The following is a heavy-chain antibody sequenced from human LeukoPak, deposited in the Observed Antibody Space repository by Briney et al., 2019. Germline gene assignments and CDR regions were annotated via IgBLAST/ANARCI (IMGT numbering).Heavy chain of an antibody. CDR3: ARGRRVLLWFGSPIFDY. Sequence: SETLSLTCAVYGGSFSGYYWSLIRQPPGKGLEWIGEINHSGSTNYNPSLKSRVTISVDTSKNQFSLKLSSVTAADTAVYYCARGRRVLLWFGSPIFDYWGQGTLVTVSS. D-gene: IGHD3-10*01. CDR2: INHSGST. V-gene: IGHV4-34*01. J-gene: IGHJ4*02. CDR1: GGSFSGYY.